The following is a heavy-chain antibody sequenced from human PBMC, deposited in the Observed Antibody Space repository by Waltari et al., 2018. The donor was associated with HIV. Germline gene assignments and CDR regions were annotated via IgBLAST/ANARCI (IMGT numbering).Heavy chain of an antibody. V-gene: IGHV5-51*03. CDR2: IYPLDSDT. J-gene: IGHJ3*02. Sequence: EVQLVQSGAEVRKSGESLKISCKASGYTFTNSWIAWVRQMSGEGLEWMGIIYPLDSDTRYNPSFEGQITISADKSLATAYLEWNNLNASDAAIYYCARLFYYDTTGYINNAFDIWGQGTVVTVS. CDR1: GYTFTNSW. D-gene: IGHD3-22*01. CDR3: ARLFYYDTTGYINNAFDI.